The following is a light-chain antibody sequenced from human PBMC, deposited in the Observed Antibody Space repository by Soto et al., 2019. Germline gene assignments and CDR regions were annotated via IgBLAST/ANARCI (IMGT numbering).Light chain of an antibody. J-gene: IGKJ4*01. Sequence: EIVLTQPPGTLSLSPGERATLPCRASQSVSSNYLAWYQQKPGRAPRLLIYGASSRDTGIPDRFSGSGSGTDFTLAISSLQPEDFATYYCQQSSSTPQTFGGGTKVDI. V-gene: IGKV3-20*01. CDR1: QSVSSNY. CDR3: QQSSSTPQT. CDR2: GAS.